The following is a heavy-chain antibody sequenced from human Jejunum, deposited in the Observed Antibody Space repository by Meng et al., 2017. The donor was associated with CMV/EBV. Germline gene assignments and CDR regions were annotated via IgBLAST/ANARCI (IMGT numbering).Heavy chain of an antibody. CDR3: AGLFQYDILTGSWY. CDR2: IYNNGNT. Sequence: QWQLQESGPGLVKPSQTLSLTCSVAGGFVSGDYSWSWIRQSPGKGLEWIGYIYNNGNTDYNPSLKSRVSISVDTSKNEVSLTLRSVTAADTAVYYCAGLFQYDILTGSWYWGQGTMVTVSS. CDR1: GGFVSGDYS. D-gene: IGHD3-9*01. J-gene: IGHJ4*02. V-gene: IGHV4-30-4*08.